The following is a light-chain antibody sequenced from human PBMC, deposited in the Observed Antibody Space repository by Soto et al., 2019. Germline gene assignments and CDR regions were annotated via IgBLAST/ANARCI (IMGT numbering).Light chain of an antibody. J-gene: IGKJ1*01. CDR2: GAS. V-gene: IGKV3-20*01. CDR1: QSVSSSY. Sequence: EIVLTQSPGTLSLSPGERATLSCRASQSVSSSYLAWYQQKPGQAPRLLIYGASSRATGIPDRFSGSGSGTDFTLTISRLEPEDFAVCYCQQYGSSQWTFGQGTKVDIK. CDR3: QQYGSSQWT.